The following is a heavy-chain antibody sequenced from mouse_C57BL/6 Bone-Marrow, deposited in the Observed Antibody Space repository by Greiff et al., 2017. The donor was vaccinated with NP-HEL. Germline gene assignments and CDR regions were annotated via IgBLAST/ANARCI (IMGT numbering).Heavy chain of an antibody. CDR3: ARRGVTTYWYFDV. Sequence: EVKVEESGGGLVQPGESLKLSCESNEYEFPSHDMSWVRKTPEKRLELVAAINSDGGSTYYPDTMERRFIISRDNTKKTLYLQMSSLRSEDTALYYCARRGVTTYWYFDVWGTGTTVTVSS. CDR1: EYEFPSHD. J-gene: IGHJ1*03. CDR2: INSDGGST. D-gene: IGHD2-2*01. V-gene: IGHV5-2*03.